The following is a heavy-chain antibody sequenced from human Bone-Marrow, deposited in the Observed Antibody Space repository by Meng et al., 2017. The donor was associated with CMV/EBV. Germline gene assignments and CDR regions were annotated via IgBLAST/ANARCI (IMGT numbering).Heavy chain of an antibody. D-gene: IGHD2-2*01. CDR3: AREGAGYCSSTSCYVTYYYYGMDV. J-gene: IGHJ6*02. CDR1: GFTFSSYW. V-gene: IGHV3-7*01. CDR2: IKQDGSEK. Sequence: GGSLRLSCAASGFTFSSYWMSWVRQAPGKGLEWVANIKQDGSEKYYVDSVKGRFTISRDNAKNSLYLQMNSLRAEDTAVYYCAREGAGYCSSTSCYVTYYYYGMDVWGQGTTVTFSS.